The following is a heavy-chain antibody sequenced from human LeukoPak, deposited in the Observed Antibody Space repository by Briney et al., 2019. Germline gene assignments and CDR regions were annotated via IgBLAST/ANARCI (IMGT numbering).Heavy chain of an antibody. J-gene: IGHJ6*03. V-gene: IGHV4-61*02. CDR3: ARDRPDTAMVRPYYYYYYMDV. Sequence: SQTLSLTCTVPGGSISSGSYYWSWIRQPAGKGLEWIGRIYTSGSTNYNPSLKSRVTISVDTSKNQFSLKLSSVTAADTAVYYCARDRPDTAMVRPYYYYYYMDVWGKGTTVTVSS. D-gene: IGHD5-18*01. CDR1: GGSISSGSYY. CDR2: IYTSGST.